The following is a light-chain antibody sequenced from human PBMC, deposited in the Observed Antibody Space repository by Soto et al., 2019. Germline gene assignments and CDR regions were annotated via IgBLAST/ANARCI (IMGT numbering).Light chain of an antibody. CDR1: QSISSW. CDR3: QQYNSYSLT. J-gene: IGKJ4*01. V-gene: IGKV1-5*03. Sequence: DIQMTQSPSTLSASVGDRVTITCRASQSISSWLAWYPQKPGKAPKLLIYKASSLPSGVPSRFSGSGSGTEFTLTISSLQPDDFATYYCQQYNSYSLTFGGGTKVEIK. CDR2: KAS.